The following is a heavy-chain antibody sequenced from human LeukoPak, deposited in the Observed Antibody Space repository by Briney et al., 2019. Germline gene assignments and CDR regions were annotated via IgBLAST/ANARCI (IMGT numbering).Heavy chain of an antibody. CDR1: GGSFSGYS. CDR2: IYTRGST. V-gene: IGHV4-4*07. J-gene: IGHJ6*03. Sequence: SETMSLTCAVYGGSFSGYSWSWIRQPPGKGLEWIGRIYTRGSTNYNPSLKSRVTMSVDTSKNQFSLKLSSATAADTAVYYCARDEIVVVPAAYYYYMDVWGKGTTVTVSS. CDR3: ARDEIVVVPAAYYYYMDV. D-gene: IGHD2-2*01.